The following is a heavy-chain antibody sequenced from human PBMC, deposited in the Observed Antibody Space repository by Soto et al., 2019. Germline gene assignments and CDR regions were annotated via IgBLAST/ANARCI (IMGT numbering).Heavy chain of an antibody. V-gene: IGHV1-69*01. CDR3: SRVVILVPTASTHYYYQMDV. CDR1: GGTFSNYA. J-gene: IGHJ6*02. CDR2: IIPIVGTG. D-gene: IGHD2-2*01. Sequence: QVQLVQSGAEVRKPGSSVTVSCKASGGTFSNYAISWVRQAPGQGLEWMGGIIPIVGTGSYAQKFQGRVTITADEPTTTAYMELSSLRFEDTAVYYCSRVVILVPTASTHYYYQMDVWGPGTTVTVSS.